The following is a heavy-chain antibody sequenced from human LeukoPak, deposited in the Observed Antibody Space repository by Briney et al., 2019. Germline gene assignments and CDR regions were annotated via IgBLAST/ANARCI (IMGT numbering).Heavy chain of an antibody. J-gene: IGHJ3*02. CDR1: GGSVTTSSFY. Sequence: SETLSLTCTLSGGSVTTSSFYWAWIRQPPEKGLECIGTIYYSGITYYHSSLKSRVTISVDTSKNQFSLRLNSVTAADTAVYFCAKSGPAAGRPDAFDIWRQGTMVTVSS. V-gene: IGHV4-39*07. CDR2: IYYSGIT. CDR3: AKSGPAAGRPDAFDI. D-gene: IGHD2-2*01.